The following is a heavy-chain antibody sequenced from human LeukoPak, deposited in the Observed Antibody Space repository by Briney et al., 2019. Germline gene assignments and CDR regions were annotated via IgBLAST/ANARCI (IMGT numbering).Heavy chain of an antibody. CDR3: ATDSYGYGYYYMDV. J-gene: IGHJ6*03. CDR2: ISSSGSGI. D-gene: IGHD5-18*01. CDR1: GFTFSSYS. Sequence: GGSLRLSCAASGFTFSSYSMNWVRQAPGKGLEWVSYISSSGSGIYYADSVKGRFTLSRDNAKNSLYLQMNSLRAEDTAVYYCATDSYGYGYYYMDVWGKGTTVTVSS. V-gene: IGHV3-48*04.